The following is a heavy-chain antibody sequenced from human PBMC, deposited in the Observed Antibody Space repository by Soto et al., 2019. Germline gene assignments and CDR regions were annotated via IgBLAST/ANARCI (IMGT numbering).Heavy chain of an antibody. CDR2: IHTNNGNT. D-gene: IGHD3-16*02. CDR3: ARGVDDIWRNYRTAPGY. CDR1: GYTFTNYG. V-gene: IGHV1-18*01. Sequence: QVQLVQSGAEAKKPGASVKVSCKASGYTFTNYGINWVRQAPGQGLEWVGWIHTNNGNTNYARRLQGRVTMTTDTSTSTAYMELRSLRSDDTAVYYCARGVDDIWRNYRTAPGYWGQGTLVTVSS. J-gene: IGHJ4*02.